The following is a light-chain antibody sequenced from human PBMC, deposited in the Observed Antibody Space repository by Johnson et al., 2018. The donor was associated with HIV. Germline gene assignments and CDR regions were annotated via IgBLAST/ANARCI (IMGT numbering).Light chain of an antibody. CDR1: TSNIENNT. V-gene: IGLV1-44*01. J-gene: IGLJ1*01. CDR3: AAWDDSLNEYV. CDR2: RNV. Sequence: QSVLTQPPSASGTPGQRVTISCSGSTSNIENNTVNWYQHLPGTAPKLLMYRNVQRPSGIPDRFTGSKSGTSASLAISGLQGEDEAEYYCAAWDDSLNEYVFGTGTKVTVL.